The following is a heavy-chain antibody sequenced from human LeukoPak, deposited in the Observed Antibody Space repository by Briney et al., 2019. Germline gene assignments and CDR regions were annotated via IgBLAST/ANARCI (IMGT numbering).Heavy chain of an antibody. CDR1: GGSFSGYY. CDR2: INHSGTT. D-gene: IGHD6-19*01. CDR3: AREAQDNSGWGL. V-gene: IGHV4-34*01. Sequence: PSETLSLTCAVYGGSFSGYYWSWIRQPPGTALEWIGEINHSGTTNYNPSLKSRVTISVDTSKNQFSLNLSSVTAADTAVYYCAREAQDNSGWGLWGRGTLVTVSS. J-gene: IGHJ2*01.